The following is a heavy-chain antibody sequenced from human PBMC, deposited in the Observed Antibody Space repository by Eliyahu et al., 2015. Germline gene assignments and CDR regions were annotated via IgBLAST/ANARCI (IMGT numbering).Heavy chain of an antibody. D-gene: IGHD3-10*01. V-gene: IGHV1-2*02. Sequence: QVQLVQSGAEVKKPGASVKVSCKASGYRFTGYYIHWVRQAPGQGLEWMGWINPDSGATTYAQRFQGSVTMTRDTSISTAYMDMSRLRSDDTAVYYCAREVLREDTMGNDAFDMWGQGTMVTVSS. CDR3: AREVLREDTMGNDAFDM. CDR1: GYRFTGYY. J-gene: IGHJ3*02. CDR2: INPDSGAT.